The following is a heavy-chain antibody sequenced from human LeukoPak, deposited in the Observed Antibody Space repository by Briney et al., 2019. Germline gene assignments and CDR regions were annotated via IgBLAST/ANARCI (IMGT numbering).Heavy chain of an antibody. CDR2: IYWDDDR. Sequence: SGPTLVHPTQTLTLTCTFSGFSLNTRGVGVGWIRQPPGWALEWLAIIYWDDDRHYSPSLKSRLTITKDTSKNEVVLTMTNMDPVDTATYYCAHRKNYYDSSVFDYWGQGTLVTVSS. J-gene: IGHJ4*02. V-gene: IGHV2-5*02. D-gene: IGHD3-22*01. CDR1: GFSLNTRGVG. CDR3: AHRKNYYDSSVFDY.